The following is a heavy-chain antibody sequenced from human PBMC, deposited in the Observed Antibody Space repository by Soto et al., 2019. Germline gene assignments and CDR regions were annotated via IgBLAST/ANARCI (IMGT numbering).Heavy chain of an antibody. D-gene: IGHD3-10*01. CDR2: ISGSGSST. Sequence: WGSLRLSCAASGFTFSSYAMSWVRQPPGKGLEWVSAISGSGSSTYYADSVEGRFTISRDNSKNTLYLQMNSLRAEDTAVYYCAKDWGYYYGSGSYPGDAFDIWGQGTMVTVSS. J-gene: IGHJ3*02. CDR3: AKDWGYYYGSGSYPGDAFDI. CDR1: GFTFSSYA. V-gene: IGHV3-23*01.